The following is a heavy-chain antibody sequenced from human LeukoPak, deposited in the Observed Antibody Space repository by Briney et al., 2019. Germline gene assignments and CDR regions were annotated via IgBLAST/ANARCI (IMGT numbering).Heavy chain of an antibody. Sequence: PGGSLRLSCAASGFTVSSNYMNWVRQAPGKGLEWVSLISSGGTTYYTDSVKGRFTISRDNSKNTLYLQMNSLRAEDTAVYYCAKDDFIRAGYCSGGSCYSASHYYYGMDVWGQGTTVTVSS. D-gene: IGHD2-15*01. CDR2: ISSGGTT. J-gene: IGHJ6*02. V-gene: IGHV3-66*02. CDR1: GFTVSSNY. CDR3: AKDDFIRAGYCSGGSCYSASHYYYGMDV.